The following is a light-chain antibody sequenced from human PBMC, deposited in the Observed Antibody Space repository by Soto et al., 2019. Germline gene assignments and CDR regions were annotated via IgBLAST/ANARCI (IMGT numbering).Light chain of an antibody. Sequence: GSPGQSITISCTGTSSDVGGYNYVSWYQQYPGKAPKLMIYHVSNRPSGVSNRFSGSKSGNSASLTISGLQAEDEADYYCSSYTSTSTYVFGTGTKVTVL. CDR3: SSYTSTSTYV. J-gene: IGLJ1*01. CDR1: SSDVGGYNY. CDR2: HVS. V-gene: IGLV2-14*04.